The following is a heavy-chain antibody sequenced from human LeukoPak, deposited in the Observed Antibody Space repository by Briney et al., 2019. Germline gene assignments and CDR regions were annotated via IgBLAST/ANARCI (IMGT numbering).Heavy chain of an antibody. D-gene: IGHD3-3*01. V-gene: IGHV4-34*01. CDR2: INHSGST. CDR3: ARGTLYDFWSGYYPNWLDP. Sequence: SETLSLTCAVYGGSFSGYYWSRIRQPPGKGLEWIGEINHSGSTNYNPSLKSRVTISVDTSKNQFSLKLSSVTAADTAVYYCARGTLYDFWSGYYPNWLDPWGQGTLVTVSS. J-gene: IGHJ5*02. CDR1: GGSFSGYY.